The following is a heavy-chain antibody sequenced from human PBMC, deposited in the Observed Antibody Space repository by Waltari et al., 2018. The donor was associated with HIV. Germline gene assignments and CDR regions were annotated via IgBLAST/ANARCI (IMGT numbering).Heavy chain of an antibody. CDR3: ARGKDCGGGTCDDYHYYGMDV. D-gene: IGHD2-15*01. CDR1: GFTFTTSG. J-gene: IGHJ6*02. CDR2: INPDGTDT. Sequence: EVQLVESGGGLVQPGGSLRLSCAASGFTFTTSGVHWVRHAPGKGLVWVSRINPDGTDTRYADSVKGRFTISRDNAKNTVYLQVNGLRGEDTSVYYCARGKDCGGGTCDDYHYYGMDVWGQGTTVTVSS. V-gene: IGHV3-74*01.